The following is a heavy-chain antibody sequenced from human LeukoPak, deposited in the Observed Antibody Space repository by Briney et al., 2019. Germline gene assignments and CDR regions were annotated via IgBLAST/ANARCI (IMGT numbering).Heavy chain of an antibody. CDR1: GFAFSRYA. V-gene: IGHV3-23*01. J-gene: IGHJ3*02. CDR3: AKPKGWATHGHAFDI. Sequence: GGSLRLSCAASGFAFSRYAMSWVRQAPGKGLEWVSAISGSGGGTYYADSVKGRFTISRDNSKNTLYLQMNSLRAEDTAVYYCAKPKGWATHGHAFDIWGQGTMVTVSS. CDR2: ISGSGGGT. D-gene: IGHD5-24*01.